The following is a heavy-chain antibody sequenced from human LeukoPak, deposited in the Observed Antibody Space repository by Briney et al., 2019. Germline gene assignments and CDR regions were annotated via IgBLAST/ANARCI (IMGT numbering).Heavy chain of an antibody. J-gene: IGHJ4*02. CDR1: GFTFSSYW. CDR3: ARVTLSVLRYFDWLFLNFDY. Sequence: GGSLRLSCAASGFTFSSYWMSWVRQAPGKGLEWVANIKQDGSEKYYLLSVKRRFTISRDNAKHSLYLQMNSLRAEDTAVYYCARVTLSVLRYFDWLFLNFDYWGQGTLVTVSS. V-gene: IGHV3-7*01. D-gene: IGHD3-9*01. CDR2: IKQDGSEK.